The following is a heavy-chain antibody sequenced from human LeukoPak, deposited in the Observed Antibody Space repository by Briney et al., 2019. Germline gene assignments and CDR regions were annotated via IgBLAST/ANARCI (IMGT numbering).Heavy chain of an antibody. CDR2: IIPIFGTA. CDR3: ARVTYYYDSSGYQDY. V-gene: IGHV1-69*05. D-gene: IGHD3-22*01. Sequence: SVKVSCKASVGTFSSYAISWVRQAPGQGLEWMGRIIPIFGTANYAQKFQGRVTITTDESTSTAYMELSSLRSEDTAVYYCARVTYYYDSSGYQDYWGQGTLVTVSS. CDR1: VGTFSSYA. J-gene: IGHJ4*02.